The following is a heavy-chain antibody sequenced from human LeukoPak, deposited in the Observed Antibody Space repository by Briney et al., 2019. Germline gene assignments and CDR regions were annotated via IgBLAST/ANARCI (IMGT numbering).Heavy chain of an antibody. CDR3: ARDIEPEADWPGHWFDP. CDR1: GYTFTSYA. V-gene: IGHV7-4-1*02. Sequence: GASVKVSCKASGYTFTSYAMNWVRQAPGQGLEWMGWINTNTGNPTYAQGFTGRFVFSLDTSVSTAYLQISSLKAEDTAVYYCARDIEPEADWPGHWFDPWGQGTLVTVSS. D-gene: IGHD1-14*01. CDR2: INTNTGNP. J-gene: IGHJ5*02.